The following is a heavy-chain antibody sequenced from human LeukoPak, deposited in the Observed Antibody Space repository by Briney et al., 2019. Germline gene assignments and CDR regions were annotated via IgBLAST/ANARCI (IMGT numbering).Heavy chain of an antibody. CDR3: AKDVGKWESLHFFDY. J-gene: IGHJ4*02. CDR1: GFTVSSNY. CDR2: IYSGGNT. V-gene: IGHV3-53*01. D-gene: IGHD1-26*01. Sequence: GGSLRLSCAASGFTVSSNYLSWVRQAPGKGLECVSVIYSGGNTYYADSVKGRFTISRDNSKNTLFLQMNSLRGDDTAVYYCAKDVGKWESLHFFDYWGQGTLVTVSS.